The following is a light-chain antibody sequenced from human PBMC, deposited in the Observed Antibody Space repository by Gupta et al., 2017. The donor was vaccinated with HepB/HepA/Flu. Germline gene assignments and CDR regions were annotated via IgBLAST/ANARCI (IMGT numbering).Light chain of an antibody. J-gene: IGLJ3*02. Sequence: QTVVTQEPSFSVSPGGTVTLTCGLSSGSFSTRYYPSWYQQTPSHAPRTLVFSTDSRSAVVPGRFSASILGNTAALTITAAQEDEASVYYGVLDMGNGIYVFGGGTKLTVL. CDR2: STD. CDR1: SGSFSTRYY. V-gene: IGLV8-61*01. CDR3: VLDMGNGIYV.